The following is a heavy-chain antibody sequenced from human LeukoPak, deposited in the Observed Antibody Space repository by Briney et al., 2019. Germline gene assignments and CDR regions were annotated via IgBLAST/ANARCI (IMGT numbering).Heavy chain of an antibody. Sequence: NPSETLSLTCTVSGGSISIYYWSWIRQPPGKGLEWIGYIYYSGSTNYNPSLKSRVTISVDTSKNQFSLKLSSVTAADTAVYYCARVVYYDSSGYYFYFDYWGQGTLVTVSS. V-gene: IGHV4-59*01. CDR2: IYYSGST. J-gene: IGHJ4*02. CDR1: GGSISIYY. D-gene: IGHD3-22*01. CDR3: ARVVYYDSSGYYFYFDY.